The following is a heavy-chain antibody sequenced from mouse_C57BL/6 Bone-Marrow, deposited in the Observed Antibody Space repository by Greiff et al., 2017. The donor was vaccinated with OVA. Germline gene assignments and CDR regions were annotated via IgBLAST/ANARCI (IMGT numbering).Heavy chain of an antibody. CDR2: INPNNGGT. J-gene: IGHJ4*01. Sequence: EVQLQESGPELVKPGASVKISCKASGYTFTDYYMTWVKQSHGQSLEWIGDINPNNGGTSYNQKFKGKATLTVDKSSSTAYMELRSLTSEDSAVFYCARGEDMAAAEDAMDDWGEGTSVTVSS. D-gene: IGHD6-1*01. V-gene: IGHV1-26*01. CDR1: GYTFTDYY. CDR3: ARGEDMAAAEDAMDD.